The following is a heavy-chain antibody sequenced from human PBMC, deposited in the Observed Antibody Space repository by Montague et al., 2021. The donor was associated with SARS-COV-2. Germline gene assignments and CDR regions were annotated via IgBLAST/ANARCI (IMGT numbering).Heavy chain of an antibody. D-gene: IGHD2-15*01. CDR3: ARHYSATLPAVY. J-gene: IGHJ4*01. V-gene: IGHV4-59*08. CDR1: GGSISSFY. Sequence: SETLSLTCTVSGGSISSFYWSWFRQHPGKGLEWIGYISDSGSANYNPSLMSRVTMSVDTSKNQFSLKVNSVTAADTAVYYCARHYSATLPAVYWGQGTLVTVSS. CDR2: ISDSGSA.